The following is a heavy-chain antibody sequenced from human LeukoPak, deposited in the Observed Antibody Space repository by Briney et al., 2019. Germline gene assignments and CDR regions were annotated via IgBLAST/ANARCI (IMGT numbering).Heavy chain of an antibody. Sequence: GRSLRLSCAASGFTFSSYAMHWVCQAPGKGLEWVAVISYDGSNKYYADSVKGRFTISRDNSKNTLYLQMNSLRAEDTAVYYCARDPFDYYGSGGFDYWGQGTLVTVSS. CDR2: ISYDGSNK. J-gene: IGHJ4*02. V-gene: IGHV3-30*04. CDR1: GFTFSSYA. D-gene: IGHD3-10*01. CDR3: ARDPFDYYGSGGFDY.